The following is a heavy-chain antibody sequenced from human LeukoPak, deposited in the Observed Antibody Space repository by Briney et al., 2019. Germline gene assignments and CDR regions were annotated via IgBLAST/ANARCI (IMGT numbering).Heavy chain of an antibody. D-gene: IGHD4-17*01. J-gene: IGHJ4*02. CDR1: GFTVSGTY. V-gene: IGHV3-53*01. CDR3: ARGRIGYGDYDY. CDR2: IYSGGTT. Sequence: GGSLRLSCAASGFTVSGTYMSWVRQAPGKGLEWVSVIYSGGTTYYTDSVKGRFTVSRDNSKNTLYLQMNSLRVEDTAVYYCARGRIGYGDYDYWGQGTLVTVSS.